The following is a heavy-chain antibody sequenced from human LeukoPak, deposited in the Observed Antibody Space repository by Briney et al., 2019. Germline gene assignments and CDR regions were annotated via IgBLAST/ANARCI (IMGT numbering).Heavy chain of an antibody. CDR1: GFTFSDYY. CDR3: ARDDIIVGAAN. CDR2: ISSSGSTI. J-gene: IGHJ4*02. V-gene: IGHV3-11*01. D-gene: IGHD1-26*01. Sequence: PGGSLRLSCAASGFTFSDYYMSWIRQAPGKGLEWVSYISSSGSTIYYTDSVKGRFTIPRDNAKNSLYLQMDSLRAEDTAVYYCARDDIIVGAANWGQGTLVTVSS.